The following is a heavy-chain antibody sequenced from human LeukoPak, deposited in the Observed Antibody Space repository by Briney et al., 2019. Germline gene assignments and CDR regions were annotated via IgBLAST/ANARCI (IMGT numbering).Heavy chain of an antibody. Sequence: GGSLRLSCGASGYIFSNYWVHWVRQAPGKGLVWVSRINIDGSITNYADSVKGRFTISRDNTKNTLYLQMNSLRAEDTAVYYCAKDFTIFGVVTLGDYWGQGTLVTVSS. V-gene: IGHV3-74*01. CDR1: GYIFSNYW. D-gene: IGHD3-3*01. J-gene: IGHJ4*02. CDR3: AKDFTIFGVVTLGDY. CDR2: INIDGSIT.